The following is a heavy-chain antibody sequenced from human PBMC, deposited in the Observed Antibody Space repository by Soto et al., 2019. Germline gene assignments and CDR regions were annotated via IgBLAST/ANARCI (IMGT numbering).Heavy chain of an antibody. Sequence: ASVKVSCKASGYTFTSYDINWVRQATGQGLEWMGIINPSGGSTSYAQKFQGRVTMTRDTSTSTVYMELSSLRSEDTAVYYCARDVGYCSGGSCSTITNWFDPWGQGTLVTVSS. J-gene: IGHJ5*02. CDR1: GYTFTSYD. CDR2: INPSGGST. CDR3: ARDVGYCSGGSCSTITNWFDP. D-gene: IGHD2-15*01. V-gene: IGHV1-46*01.